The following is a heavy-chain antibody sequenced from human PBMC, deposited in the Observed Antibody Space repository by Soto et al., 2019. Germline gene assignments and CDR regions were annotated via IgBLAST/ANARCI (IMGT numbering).Heavy chain of an antibody. Sequence: SETLSLTCAVYGGSFSGYYWNWIRQPPGKGLEWIGEINHSGSTNYNPSLKSRVTISVDTSKNQFSLKLSSVTAADTAVYYCARVAYSSSWSKYNWFDPWGQGTLVTVSS. CDR3: ARVAYSSSWSKYNWFDP. CDR2: INHSGST. D-gene: IGHD6-13*01. CDR1: GGSFSGYY. V-gene: IGHV4-34*01. J-gene: IGHJ5*02.